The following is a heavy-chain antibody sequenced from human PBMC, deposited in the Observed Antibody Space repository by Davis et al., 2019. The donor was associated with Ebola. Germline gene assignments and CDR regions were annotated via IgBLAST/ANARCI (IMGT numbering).Heavy chain of an antibody. D-gene: IGHD2-2*01. J-gene: IGHJ6*02. Sequence: ASVKVSCKASGYAFTSYGISWVRQAPGQGLEWMGWNSADNGNTNYAQKLQGRVTMTTDTSTSTAYMELRSLRSDDTGVYYCARDPAAMGVYYYYGLDVWGQGTTVTVSS. CDR2: NSADNGNT. CDR3: ARDPAAMGVYYYYGLDV. V-gene: IGHV1-18*01. CDR1: GYAFTSYG.